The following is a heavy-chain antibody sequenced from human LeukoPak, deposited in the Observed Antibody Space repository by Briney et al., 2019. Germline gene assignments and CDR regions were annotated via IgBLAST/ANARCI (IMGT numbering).Heavy chain of an antibody. V-gene: IGHV1-18*01. D-gene: IGHD6-25*01. CDR2: ISAYNGNT. CDR1: GYTFTSYG. Sequence: ASVKVSCKASGYTFTSYGISWVRQAPGQGLEWMGWISAYNGNTNYAQKLQGRVTMTTDTSTSTAYMELRSLRSDDTAVYYCARVRIIAAAATPFDYWGQGTLVTVSS. CDR3: ARVRIIAAAATPFDY. J-gene: IGHJ4*02.